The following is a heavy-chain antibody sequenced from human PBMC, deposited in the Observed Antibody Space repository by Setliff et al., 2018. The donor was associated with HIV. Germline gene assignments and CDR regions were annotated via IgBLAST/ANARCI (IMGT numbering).Heavy chain of an antibody. V-gene: IGHV1-46*01. CDR1: GYTFTSYY. CDR3: ARWYGFHSSSSVLGF. Sequence: GASVKVSCKASGYTFTSYYMHWVRQAPGQGLEWMGIINPSGGSTSYAQRFQGRVTMTRDTSTSTVYMELSSLRSEDTAVSYCARWYGFHSSSSVLGFWGQGTLVTVSS. D-gene: IGHD6-6*01. CDR2: INPSGGST. J-gene: IGHJ4*02.